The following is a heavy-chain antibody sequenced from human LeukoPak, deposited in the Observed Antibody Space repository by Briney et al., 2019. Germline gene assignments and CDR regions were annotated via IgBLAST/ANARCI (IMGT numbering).Heavy chain of an antibody. Sequence: PGGSLRLSCAASGFTFSSYVMNWVRQAPGKGLEWVAAISYDGSNKYYADSVKGRFTISRDNSKNMLYVQMNSLRVEDTAVYYCARSMTTVKNLWAPLPVGAFDIWGQGTMVTVSS. V-gene: IGHV3-30*04. CDR2: ISYDGSNK. CDR3: ARSMTTVKNLWAPLPVGAFDI. D-gene: IGHD4-17*01. J-gene: IGHJ3*02. CDR1: GFTFSSYV.